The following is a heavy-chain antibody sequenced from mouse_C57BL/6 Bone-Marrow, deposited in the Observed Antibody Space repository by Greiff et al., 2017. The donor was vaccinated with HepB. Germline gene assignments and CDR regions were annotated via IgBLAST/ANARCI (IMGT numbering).Heavy chain of an antibody. D-gene: IGHD1-1*01. Sequence: EVNVVESGGGLVKPGGSLKLSCAASGFTFSSYAMSWVRQTPEKRLEWVATISDGGSYTYYPDNVKGRFTISRDNAKNNLYLQMSHLKSEDTAMYYCARETLYYYGSSPWYFDVWGTGTTVTVSS. CDR3: ARETLYYYGSSPWYFDV. J-gene: IGHJ1*03. CDR2: ISDGGSYT. CDR1: GFTFSSYA. V-gene: IGHV5-4*01.